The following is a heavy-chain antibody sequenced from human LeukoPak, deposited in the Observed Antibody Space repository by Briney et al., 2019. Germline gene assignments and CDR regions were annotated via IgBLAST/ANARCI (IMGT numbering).Heavy chain of an antibody. V-gene: IGHV3-48*01. Sequence: GGSLRLSCAASGFMFSAYSMDWVRQAPGKGLEWVSYISSSGGDTHYTDSVKGRFTISRDNAKNSLYLQMNSLRAEDTAVYYCARGRQGYHFDYWGQGTLVTVSS. J-gene: IGHJ4*02. CDR3: ARGRQGYHFDY. CDR1: GFMFSAYS. D-gene: IGHD5-18*01. CDR2: ISSSGGDT.